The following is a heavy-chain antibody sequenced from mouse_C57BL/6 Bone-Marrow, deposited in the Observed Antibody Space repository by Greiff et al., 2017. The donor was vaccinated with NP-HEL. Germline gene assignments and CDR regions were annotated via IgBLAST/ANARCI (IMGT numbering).Heavy chain of an antibody. V-gene: IGHV1-63*01. CDR3: ARDSGYAFDY. Sequence: QVQLQQSGAELVRPGTSVKMSCKASGYTFTNYWIGWAKQRPGHGLEWIGDIYPGGGYTNYNEKFKGKATLTADKSSSTAYMQLSSLTSEDSAVYYCARDSGYAFDYWGQGTTLTVSS. CDR2: IYPGGGYT. J-gene: IGHJ2*01. D-gene: IGHD3-2*02. CDR1: GYTFTNYW.